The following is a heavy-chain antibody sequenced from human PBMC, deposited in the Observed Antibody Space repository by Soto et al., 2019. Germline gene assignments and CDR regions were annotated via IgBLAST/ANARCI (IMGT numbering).Heavy chain of an antibody. CDR2: IDSGGRTI. J-gene: IGHJ4*02. CDR3: ARAGRYRLDN. D-gene: IGHD3-9*01. Sequence: EVQLVESGGTLVQPGGYLRLSCAASGFTFGSYWMHWVRQAPGKGLVWVSRIDSGGRTIDYADSVSGRFTISRDNAKNTLYLQLSSRTVEDTAVYYCARAGRYRLDNWGQGTLVTVSS. V-gene: IGHV3-74*01. CDR1: GFTFGSYW.